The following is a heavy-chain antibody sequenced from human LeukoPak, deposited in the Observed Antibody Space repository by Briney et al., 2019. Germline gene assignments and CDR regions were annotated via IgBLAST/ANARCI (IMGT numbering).Heavy chain of an antibody. J-gene: IGHJ4*02. CDR2: IYTSGST. D-gene: IGHD4-17*01. CDR3: ARLPSAGYGYFED. Sequence: PSQTLSLTCTVSGVSISSGSYYWSWIRQPAGKGLEWIGRIYTSGSTNYNPSLKSRVTISVDTSKNQFSLKLTSVTAADTAVYYCARLPSAGYGYFEDWGQGALVTVSS. CDR1: GVSISSGSYY. V-gene: IGHV4-61*02.